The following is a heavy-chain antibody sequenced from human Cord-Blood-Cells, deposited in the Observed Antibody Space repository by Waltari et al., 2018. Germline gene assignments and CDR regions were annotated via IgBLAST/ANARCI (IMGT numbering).Heavy chain of an antibody. CDR1: GGSISSYY. CDR3: ARHEEGYSAGAFDI. J-gene: IGHJ3*02. CDR2: IYYSGST. D-gene: IGHD1-1*01. V-gene: IGHV4-59*08. Sequence: QVQLQASGPGLVKPSETLSLTCPVSGGSISSYYWSWIRQPPGKGLEWIGYIYYSGSTNYNPSLKSRVTISVDTSKNQFSLKLSSVTAADTAVYYCARHEEGYSAGAFDIWGQGTMVTVSS.